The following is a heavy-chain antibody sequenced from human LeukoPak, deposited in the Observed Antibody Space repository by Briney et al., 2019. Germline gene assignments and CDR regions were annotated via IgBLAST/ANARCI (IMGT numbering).Heavy chain of an antibody. Sequence: MASETLSLTCSVSGDSLSTYYWSWIRQSPGRGLEWIGYVYHNGQARYNPSLQSRATLSVDTSKNQFSLKLSPVTAADTAVYYCARDGYSYTDYWGQGTLVTVSS. V-gene: IGHV4-59*01. CDR3: ARDGYSYTDY. D-gene: IGHD5-18*01. CDR1: GDSLSTYY. CDR2: VYHNGQA. J-gene: IGHJ4*02.